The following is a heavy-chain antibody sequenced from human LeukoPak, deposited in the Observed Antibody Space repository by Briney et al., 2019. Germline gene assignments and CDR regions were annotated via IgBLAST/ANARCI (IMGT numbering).Heavy chain of an antibody. CDR2: INHSGST. CDR3: ARHTPVCSGGSCRHWFDP. J-gene: IGHJ5*02. CDR1: GGSFSGYY. Sequence: SETLSLTCAVYGGSFSGYYWSWIRQPPGKGLEWIGEINHSGSTNYNPSPKSRVTISVDTSKNQSSLTLRSVTAAATAVYYCARHTPVCSGGSCRHWFDPWGQGTLVTVSS. V-gene: IGHV4-34*01. D-gene: IGHD2-15*01.